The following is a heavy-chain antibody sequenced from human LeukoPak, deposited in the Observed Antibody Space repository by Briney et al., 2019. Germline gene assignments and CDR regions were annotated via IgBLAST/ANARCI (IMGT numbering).Heavy chain of an antibody. J-gene: IGHJ4*02. Sequence: SQTLSLTCTVSGASINDGDYYWSWIRQSPGKGLEWIGYVYHTGSTYYNPSLKSRLTISVDTSENQFSLTLTSVTAADTGVYYCARQGQLADYWGQGTLVTVSS. CDR1: GASINDGDYY. D-gene: IGHD6-6*01. CDR2: VYHTGST. V-gene: IGHV4-30-4*08. CDR3: ARQGQLADY.